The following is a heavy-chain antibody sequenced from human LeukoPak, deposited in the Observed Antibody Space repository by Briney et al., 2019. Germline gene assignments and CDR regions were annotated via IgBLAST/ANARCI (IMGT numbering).Heavy chain of an antibody. V-gene: IGHV1-69*13. CDR2: IIPIFGTA. J-gene: IGHJ4*02. Sequence: SVKVSCKASGGTFSSYAISRVRQAPGQGLEWMGGIIPIFGTANYAQKFQGGVTITADESTSTAYMELSSLRSEDTAVCYCARDARGSYSQGYFDYWGQGTLVTVSS. CDR3: ARDARGSYSQGYFDY. D-gene: IGHD1-26*01. CDR1: GGTFSSYA.